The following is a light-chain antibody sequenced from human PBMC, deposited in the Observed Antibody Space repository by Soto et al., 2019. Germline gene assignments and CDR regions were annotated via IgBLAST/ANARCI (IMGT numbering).Light chain of an antibody. Sequence: EIWMTQSPATLSVSPGERATLSCGASQSVSSNLAWYQQKPGQAPRLLIYDASNRATGIPARFSGSGYGTDFTITISSLETEDFAVYYCHQRSNWPWTFGQGTKVDIK. CDR2: DAS. J-gene: IGKJ1*01. V-gene: IGKV3-11*01. CDR3: HQRSNWPWT. CDR1: QSVSSN.